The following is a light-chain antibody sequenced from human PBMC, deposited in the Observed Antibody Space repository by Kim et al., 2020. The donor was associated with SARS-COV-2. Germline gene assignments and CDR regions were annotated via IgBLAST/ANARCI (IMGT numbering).Light chain of an antibody. V-gene: IGLV10-54*01. J-gene: IGLJ3*02. Sequence: RQTATFSCTGNRDNVGFEGAAWLQQHQGHPPKLLFFRNNTQPSGISQRLSVARSGNTASLTITELRPEDEADYYCSSWDRSLRVWMFGGGTQLTVL. CDR2: RNN. CDR3: SSWDRSLRVWM. CDR1: RDNVGFEG.